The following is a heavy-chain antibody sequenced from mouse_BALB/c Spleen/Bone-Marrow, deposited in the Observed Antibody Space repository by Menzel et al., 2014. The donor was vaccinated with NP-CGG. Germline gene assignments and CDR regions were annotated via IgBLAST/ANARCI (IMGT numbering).Heavy chain of an antibody. CDR3: ARREDGYGTFYWYFDV. J-gene: IGHJ1*01. V-gene: IGHV1-14*01. D-gene: IGHD2-2*01. CDR1: GYTFTSYV. Sequence: LVESGPELVKPGASVKMSCKASGYTFTSYVMHWVKQKPGQGLEWIGYINPYNDGTKYNEKFKGKATLTSDKSSSTAYTELSSLTSEDSAVYYCARREDGYGTFYWYFDVWGAGTTVTVSS. CDR2: INPYNDGT.